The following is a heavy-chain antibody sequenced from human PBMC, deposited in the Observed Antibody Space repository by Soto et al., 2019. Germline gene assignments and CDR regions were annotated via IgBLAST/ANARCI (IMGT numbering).Heavy chain of an antibody. J-gene: IGHJ5*02. Sequence: ASVKVSCKASGYTFTSYAMHWVRQAPGQRLEWMGWINAGNGNTKYSQKFQGRVTITADESTNTAYLEVSGLRSEDTAVYYCERTKFYYENRGSNHPKGTWFGPWGQGSLVTVSS. CDR3: ERTKFYYENRGSNHPKGTWFGP. CDR1: GYTFTSYA. CDR2: INAGNGNT. V-gene: IGHV1-3*01. D-gene: IGHD3-22*01.